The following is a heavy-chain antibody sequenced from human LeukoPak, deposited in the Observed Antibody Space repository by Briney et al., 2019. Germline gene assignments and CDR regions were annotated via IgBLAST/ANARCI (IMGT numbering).Heavy chain of an antibody. CDR1: GFTFSSYA. CDR2: ISSDGSYK. Sequence: PGGSLRLSCVVSGFTFSSYAMHWVRQAPGKGLEWVAFISSDGSYKYYADSVKGRITISRDNSKNTLYLQMNSLRAEDTAVYYCARAYTTGTTDNSYWGQGTLVTVSP. CDR3: ARAYTTGTTDNSY. V-gene: IGHV3-30*04. D-gene: IGHD1-1*01. J-gene: IGHJ4*02.